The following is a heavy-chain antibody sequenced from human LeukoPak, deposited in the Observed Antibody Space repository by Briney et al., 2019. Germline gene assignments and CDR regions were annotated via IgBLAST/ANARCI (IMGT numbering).Heavy chain of an antibody. CDR1: GGSISSYY. D-gene: IGHD6-19*01. CDR3: ARHLSSGWASGWFDP. V-gene: IGHV4-4*09. J-gene: IGHJ5*02. Sequence: SETPSLTCTVSGGSISSYYWSWIRQPPGKGLECIGYIYTSGSTNYNPSLKSRVTISVDTSKNQFSLKLSSVTAADTAVYYCARHLSSGWASGWFDPWGQGTLVTVSS. CDR2: IYTSGST.